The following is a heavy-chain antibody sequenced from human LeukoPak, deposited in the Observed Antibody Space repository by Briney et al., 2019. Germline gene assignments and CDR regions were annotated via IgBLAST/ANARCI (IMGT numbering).Heavy chain of an antibody. CDR2: IGSSVSTR. CDR3: AREGSDFWRGYSKGYFDY. D-gene: IGHD3-3*01. Sequence: PGGSLRLSCAASGFTFSTYSMNWVRRAPGKGLEWVSYIGSSVSTRYYADSVKGRFTISRDNGKHSLYLQMNSLSAEDTAVYYCAREGSDFWRGYSKGYFDYWGRGTLVTVSS. CDR1: GFTFSTYS. V-gene: IGHV3-48*01. J-gene: IGHJ4*02.